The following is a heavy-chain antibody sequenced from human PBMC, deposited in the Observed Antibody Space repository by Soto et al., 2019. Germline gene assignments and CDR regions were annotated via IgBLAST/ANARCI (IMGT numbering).Heavy chain of an antibody. J-gene: IGHJ4*02. CDR3: TPDSGYFTIDY. CDR1: GFTFSNSW. V-gene: IGHV3-7*01. Sequence: EVHLVESGGGLVQPGGSLRLSCAVSGFTFSNSWMNWVRQAPGKGLEWVANIKEDGGVTHYVESVKGRFTISRDNSKNSLCQQMNSLKVEDAAVYYCTPDSGYFTIDYWGRVPLVAVSS. D-gene: IGHD3-22*01. CDR2: IKEDGGVT.